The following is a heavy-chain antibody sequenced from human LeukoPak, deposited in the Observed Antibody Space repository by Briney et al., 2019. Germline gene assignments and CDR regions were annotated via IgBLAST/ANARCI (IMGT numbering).Heavy chain of an antibody. V-gene: IGHV3-23*01. J-gene: IGHJ4*02. D-gene: IGHD4-17*01. CDR3: AKDDRREGDYGAVDN. CDR2: IGSSGGST. Sequence: GGSLRLSCAASGFTFSTYAMNWVRQAPGKGLEWVSAIGSSGGSTYYADSVKGRFTMSRDNSKNTLYLQMSSLRAEDTAVYYCAKDDRREGDYGAVDNWGQGTLVTVSS. CDR1: GFTFSTYA.